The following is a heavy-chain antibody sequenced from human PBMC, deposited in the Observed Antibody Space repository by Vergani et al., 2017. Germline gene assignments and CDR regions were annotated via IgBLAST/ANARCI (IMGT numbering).Heavy chain of an antibody. D-gene: IGHD3-22*01. J-gene: IGHJ4*02. CDR3: ARLSYDTTPYLQGGYDC. CDR2: ISARYPST. V-gene: IGHV3-23*01. Sequence: EVQLLQSGGGVIQPGGSVRLSCAASAFTFSACPMTWVRQAPGKGLEWVSAISARYPSTYYADSVKGRFTISRDNSKNMLYLQMNSLRAEDTAVYYCARLSYDTTPYLQGGYDCWGQGTLVSVSS. CDR1: AFTFSACP.